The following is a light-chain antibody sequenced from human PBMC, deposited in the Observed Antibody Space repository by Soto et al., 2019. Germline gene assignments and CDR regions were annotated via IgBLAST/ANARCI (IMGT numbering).Light chain of an antibody. Sequence: EIVLTQSPATLSLSPGEGATLSCRASQSVSSYLAWYQQKPGQAPRLLISDASNRATGIPARFSGSGSGTEFALTISSLEPEDFAIYYCQQLSNWPRTFGQGTKLEIK. CDR3: QQLSNWPRT. CDR1: QSVSSY. J-gene: IGKJ2*01. V-gene: IGKV3-11*01. CDR2: DAS.